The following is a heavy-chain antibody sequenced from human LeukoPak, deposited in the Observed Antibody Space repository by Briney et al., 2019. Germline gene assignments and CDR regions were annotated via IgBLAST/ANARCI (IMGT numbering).Heavy chain of an antibody. CDR1: GGSISSGGYS. CDR3: ARERITMVRGVIVDNWFDP. Sequence: PSETLSLTCAVSGGSISSGGYSWSRIRQPPGKGLEWIGYIYHSGSTYYNPSLKSRVTISVDRSKNQFSLKLSSVTAADTAVYYCARERITMVRGVIVDNWFDPWGQGTLVTVSS. D-gene: IGHD3-10*01. J-gene: IGHJ5*02. V-gene: IGHV4-30-2*01. CDR2: IYHSGST.